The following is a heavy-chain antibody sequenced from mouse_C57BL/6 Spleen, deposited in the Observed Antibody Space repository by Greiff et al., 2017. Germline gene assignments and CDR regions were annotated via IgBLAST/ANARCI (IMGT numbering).Heavy chain of an antibody. D-gene: IGHD1-1*01. Sequence: QVQLQQSGAELVRPGASVTLSCKASGYTFTDYEMHWVKQTPVHGLEWIGAIDPETGGTAYNQKFKGKAILTADKSSSTAYMELRSLKSEDSAVYYCTRYPTVVIDYWGQGTTLTVSS. CDR1: GYTFTDYE. V-gene: IGHV1-15*01. CDR3: TRYPTVVIDY. CDR2: IDPETGGT. J-gene: IGHJ2*01.